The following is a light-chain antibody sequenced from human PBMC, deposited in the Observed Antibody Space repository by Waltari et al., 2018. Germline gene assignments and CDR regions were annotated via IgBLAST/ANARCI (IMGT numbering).Light chain of an antibody. Sequence: TQSPSSLSLSPGERATLSCRASQSISRYLAWYQQKPGQAPRLLIYDASTRATGIPDRFSGSGSGTDFSLTITRLEPEDFAVYYCQKYGSLPATFGQGTKVEIK. CDR1: QSISRY. J-gene: IGKJ1*01. V-gene: IGKV3-20*01. CDR3: QKYGSLPAT. CDR2: DAS.